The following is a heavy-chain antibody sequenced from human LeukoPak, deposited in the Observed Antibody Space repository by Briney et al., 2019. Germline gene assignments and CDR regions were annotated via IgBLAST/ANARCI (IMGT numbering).Heavy chain of an antibody. D-gene: IGHD3-22*01. CDR2: ISGSGGSI. CDR3: ARAMMVVANLWGVLDF. J-gene: IGHJ4*02. V-gene: IGHV3-23*01. Sequence: GGSLRLSCAASGFTFSSYAMSWVRQAPGKGLEWVSAISGSGGSIYHADSVKGRFTISRDNSKNTLYLQMNSLRAEDTAIYYCARAMMVVANLWGVLDFWGQGALVTVSS. CDR1: GFTFSSYA.